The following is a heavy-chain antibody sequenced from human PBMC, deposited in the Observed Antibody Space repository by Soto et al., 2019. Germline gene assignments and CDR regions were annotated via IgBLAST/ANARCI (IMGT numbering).Heavy chain of an antibody. V-gene: IGHV3-66*01. CDR3: AREPRYCRGGSCSITGDAFDI. Sequence: GGSLRLSCAASGFIVSDTYMNWVRQAPGKGLEWVSVISNRGDTYYADSVRGRFSLSRDISTNTLHLQMNSLSAEDTAVYYCAREPRYCRGGSCSITGDAFDIWGQGTMVTVSS. J-gene: IGHJ3*02. D-gene: IGHD2-15*01. CDR1: GFIVSDTY. CDR2: ISNRGDT.